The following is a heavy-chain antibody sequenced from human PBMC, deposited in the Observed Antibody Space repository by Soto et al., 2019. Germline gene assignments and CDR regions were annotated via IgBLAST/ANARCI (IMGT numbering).Heavy chain of an antibody. J-gene: IGHJ4*02. Sequence: SGAEVKKPGASVKVSCKASGYTFNSYYIHWVRQAPGQGLEWMGWINPNSDVTGYAQSFQGRVTMTRDMSMTTAYMDLTRLRSDDTAVYYCVRVGLNRNYDFDFWGQGTLITVSS. CDR2: INPNSDVT. V-gene: IGHV1-2*02. CDR1: GYTFNSYY. CDR3: VRVGLNRNYDFDF. D-gene: IGHD3-16*01.